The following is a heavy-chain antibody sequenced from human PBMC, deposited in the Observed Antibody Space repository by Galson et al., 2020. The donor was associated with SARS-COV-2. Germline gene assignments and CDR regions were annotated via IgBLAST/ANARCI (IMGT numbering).Heavy chain of an antibody. Sequence: SETLSLTCTVSGGSISSSSYYWGWIRQPPGKGLEWIGSIYYSGSTYYNPSLKSRVTISVDTSKNQFSLKLSSVTAADTAVYYCARSLGSSWYESFAFDIWGQGTMVTVSS. CDR1: GGSISSSSYY. V-gene: IGHV4-39*01. CDR2: IYYSGST. J-gene: IGHJ3*02. CDR3: ARSLGSSWYESFAFDI. D-gene: IGHD6-13*01.